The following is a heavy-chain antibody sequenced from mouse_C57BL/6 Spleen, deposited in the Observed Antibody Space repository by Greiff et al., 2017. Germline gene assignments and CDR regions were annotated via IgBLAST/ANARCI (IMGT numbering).Heavy chain of an antibody. CDR2: IWTGGGT. V-gene: IGHV2-9-1*01. J-gene: IGHJ4*01. CDR1: GFSLTSYA. CDR3: AREVVAPYYAMDY. D-gene: IGHD1-1*01. Sequence: VKLQESGPGLVAPSQSLSITCTVSGFSLTSYAISWVRQPPGKGLEWLGVIWTGGGTNYNSALKSRLSISKDNSKSQVFLKMNSLQTDDTARYYCAREVVAPYYAMDYWGQGTSVTVSS.